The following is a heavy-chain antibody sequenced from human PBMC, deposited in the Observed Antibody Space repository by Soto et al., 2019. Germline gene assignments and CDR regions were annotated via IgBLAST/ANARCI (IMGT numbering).Heavy chain of an antibody. J-gene: IGHJ6*03. Sequence: QVQLVQSGAEVRNPGSSVKVSCKASGDKFSSYTISWVRQAPGQALEWMGRFVSFVGVPIYAQIFQGRITITADSSSSTAYMELTSLTSDDTAVYYCAREPSIAAVGIPLYSYYYMDVWGEGTAVTVSS. V-gene: IGHV1-69*08. D-gene: IGHD6-13*01. CDR3: AREPSIAAVGIPLYSYYYMDV. CDR2: FVSFVGVP. CDR1: GDKFSSYT.